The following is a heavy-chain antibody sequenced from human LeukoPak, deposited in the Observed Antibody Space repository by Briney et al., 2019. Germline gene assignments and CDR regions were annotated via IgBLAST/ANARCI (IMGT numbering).Heavy chain of an antibody. V-gene: IGHV4-4*07. CDR3: AREYCSSSSCFHYSYYYFMDV. J-gene: IGHJ6*04. Sequence: PSETLSLTCTVSAGSINNYYWIWIRQPAGQGLVWIGRTYSSGSTNYNPYLESRVIMSVDTAKNQFSLKLTSVPAADTAVYYCAREYCSSSSCFHYSYYYFMDVWGKGTKVTVPS. D-gene: IGHD2-2*01. CDR1: AGSINNYY. CDR2: TYSSGST.